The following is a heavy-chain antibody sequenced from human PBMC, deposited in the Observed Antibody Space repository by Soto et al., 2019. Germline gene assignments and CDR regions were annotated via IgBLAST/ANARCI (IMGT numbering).Heavy chain of an antibody. CDR1: GGTFSNYA. CDR3: AIERGGYSYGYPWFDP. D-gene: IGHD5-18*01. J-gene: IGHJ5*02. Sequence: QVPLVQSGAEVKKPGSSVKVSCKASGGTFSNYAVSWVRQAPGQGLEWMGGIIPIFGTANYAQKFQGRVTITADESTSTAYVVLSSLRSDDTAVYYCAIERGGYSYGYPWFDPWGQGTLVTVSS. V-gene: IGHV1-69*12. CDR2: IIPIFGTA.